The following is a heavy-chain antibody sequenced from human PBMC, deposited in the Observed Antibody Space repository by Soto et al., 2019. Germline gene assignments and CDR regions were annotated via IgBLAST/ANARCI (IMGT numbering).Heavy chain of an antibody. V-gene: IGHV4-34*01. J-gene: IGHJ6*02. CDR3: AGAPSYYYGMDV. CDR1: GGSFSGYY. Sequence: PSETLSLTCAVYGGSFSGYYWSWIRQPPGKGLEWIGEINHSGSTNYNPSLKSRVTISVDTSKNQFSLKLSSVTAADTAVYYCAGAPSYYYGMDVWGQGTTVTVSS. CDR2: INHSGST.